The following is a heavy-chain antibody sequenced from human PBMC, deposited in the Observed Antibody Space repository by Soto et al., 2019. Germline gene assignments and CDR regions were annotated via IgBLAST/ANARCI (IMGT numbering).Heavy chain of an antibody. D-gene: IGHD6-19*01. CDR1: GFTFSSYG. V-gene: IGHV3-33*06. J-gene: IGHJ4*02. Sequence: PGGSLRLSCAASGFTFSSYGMHWVRQAPGKGLEWVAVIWYDGSNKYYADSVKGRFTISRDNSKYTLYLQMNSLRAEDTAVYYCAKGGRQWLVTSDFNYWGQGALVTVSS. CDR2: IWYDGSNK. CDR3: AKGGRQWLVTSDFNY.